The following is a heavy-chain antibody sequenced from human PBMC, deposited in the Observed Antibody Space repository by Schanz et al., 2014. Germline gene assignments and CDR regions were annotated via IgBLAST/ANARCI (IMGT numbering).Heavy chain of an antibody. CDR1: GYTFTSYD. CDR2: ISAYNGHT. D-gene: IGHD6-13*01. CDR3: AGDGEAAAGCDY. V-gene: IGHV1-18*01. J-gene: IGHJ4*02. Sequence: QVQLVQSGAEVKKPGASVKVSCKASGYTFTSYDINWVRQATGQGLEWMGWISAYNGHTTYAQKFQGRVTMTTDTSTSTAYMELSSLRSEDTAVYYCAGDGEAAAGCDYWGQGTLVTVSS.